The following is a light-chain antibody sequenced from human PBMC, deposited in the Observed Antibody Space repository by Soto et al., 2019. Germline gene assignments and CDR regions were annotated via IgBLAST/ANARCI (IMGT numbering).Light chain of an antibody. J-gene: IGKJ4*01. V-gene: IGKV3-20*01. Sequence: EIVLTQFPGTLSLSPGEGATLSCRASQSISSSYLAWYQQKPGQAPRLLIYGASSRATGIPDRFSGSGSGTDFTLTISRLEPEDFAVYYCQQYGTSPELTFGGGTKVEIE. CDR1: QSISSSY. CDR3: QQYGTSPELT. CDR2: GAS.